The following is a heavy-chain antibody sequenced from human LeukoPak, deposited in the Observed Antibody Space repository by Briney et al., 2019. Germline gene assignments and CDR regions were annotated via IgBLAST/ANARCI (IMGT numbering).Heavy chain of an antibody. Sequence: MASETLSLTCTVSDDSITMYYWTWIRQPPGKGLEWLGYVDHTGSTKFNPSLNGRVSISRDTSKNFFSLRLRSVTAADTAVYFCARGRLSSSTWYSTYYYFFYMDFWGKGTTVTVSS. CDR1: DDSITMYY. CDR3: ARGRLSSSTWYSTYYYFFYMDF. CDR2: VDHTGST. V-gene: IGHV4-59*01. J-gene: IGHJ6*03. D-gene: IGHD6-13*01.